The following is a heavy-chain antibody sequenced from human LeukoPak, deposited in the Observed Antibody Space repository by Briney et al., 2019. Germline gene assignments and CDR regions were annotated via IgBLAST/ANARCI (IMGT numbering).Heavy chain of an antibody. J-gene: IGHJ1*01. CDR1: GFTFSSYA. D-gene: IGHD6-19*01. CDR3: ARPYSSGWYSAEYFQH. V-gene: IGHV3-30-3*01. CDR2: ISYDGSNR. Sequence: GRSLRLSCAASGFTFSSYAIHWVRQAPGKGLEWVAVISYDGSNRYYADSVKGRFTISRDNSKNTLYLQMNSLRAEDTAVYYCARPYSSGWYSAEYFQHWGQGTLVTVSS.